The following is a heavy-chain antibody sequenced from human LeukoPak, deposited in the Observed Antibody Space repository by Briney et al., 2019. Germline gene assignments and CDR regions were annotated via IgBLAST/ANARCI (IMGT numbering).Heavy chain of an antibody. D-gene: IGHD6-13*01. CDR2: IYISGST. CDR1: GGSTTIYY. Sequence: PSGTLSPTCTVSGGSTTIYYWSWIPRPPGKGLRWIGRIYISGSTNYNPSPTSRVTMSLDTRQNPFSPKLSSVTAADTAVYYCARDFESYSSSWYPRFDSSWFDPWGQGTLVTVSS. J-gene: IGHJ5*02. V-gene: IGHV4-4*07. CDR3: ARDFESYSSSWYPRFDSSWFDP.